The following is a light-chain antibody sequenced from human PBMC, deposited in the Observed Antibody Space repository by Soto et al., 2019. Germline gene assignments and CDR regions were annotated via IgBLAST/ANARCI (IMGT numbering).Light chain of an antibody. CDR2: EVS. Sequence: QSVVTQPACVSGSPGQSITISCTGTSSDVGGYNYVSWYQQHPGKAPKLMIYEVSNRPSGASNRFSGSKSGNTASLTISGLQAEDEADYYCSSYTSSSTPLYVFGTGTKVT. CDR1: SSDVGGYNY. V-gene: IGLV2-14*01. CDR3: SSYTSSSTPLYV. J-gene: IGLJ1*01.